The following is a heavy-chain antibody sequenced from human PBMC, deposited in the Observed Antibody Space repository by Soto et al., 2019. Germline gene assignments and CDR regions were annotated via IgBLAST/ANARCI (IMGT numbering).Heavy chain of an antibody. CDR1: GFTFSSYA. D-gene: IGHD2-2*01. V-gene: IGHV3-23*01. Sequence: EVQLLESGGGLVQPGGSLRLSCAASGFTFSSYAMSWVRQAPGKGLEWVSAISGSGGSTYYADSVKGRFTISRDNSKNTLYLQMNSLRAEDTAVYYCAKVPAQPDYYYYYYMDVWGKGNTVTVSS. J-gene: IGHJ6*03. CDR2: ISGSGGST. CDR3: AKVPAQPDYYYYYYMDV.